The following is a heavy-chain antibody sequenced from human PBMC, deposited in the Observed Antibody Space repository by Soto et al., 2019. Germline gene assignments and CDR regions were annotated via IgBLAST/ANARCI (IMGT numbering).Heavy chain of an antibody. CDR3: ARESEDLTSNFDY. J-gene: IGHJ4*02. CDR1: GFTLTRYS. V-gene: IGHV3-21*01. CDR2: ISSTTNYI. Sequence: GGSLRLSCAASGFTLTRYSMNWVRQAPGKGLEWVSSISSTTNYIYYADSMKGRFTVSRDNAKNSVYLEMNSLSAEDTALYYCARESEDLTSNFDYWGQGTLVTVSS.